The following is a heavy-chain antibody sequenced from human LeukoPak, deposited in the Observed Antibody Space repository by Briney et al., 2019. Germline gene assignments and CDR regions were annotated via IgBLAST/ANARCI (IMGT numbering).Heavy chain of an antibody. V-gene: IGHV1-2*02. J-gene: IGHJ4*02. CDR3: ASGYCSGGSCLSFHY. CDR2: INPNSGGT. D-gene: IGHD2-15*01. CDR1: GYSFTDYY. Sequence: ASVKVSCKASGYSFTDYYMHWVRQAPGQGLEWMGWINPNSGGTNFAQKFQGRVTMTRDTSITTAYMELSRLRSDDTAVYYYASGYCSGGSCLSFHYWGQGALVTVSS.